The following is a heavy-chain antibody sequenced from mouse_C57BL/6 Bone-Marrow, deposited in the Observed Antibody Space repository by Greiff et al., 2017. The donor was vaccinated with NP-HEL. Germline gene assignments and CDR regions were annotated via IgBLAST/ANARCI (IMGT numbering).Heavy chain of an antibody. Sequence: EVNVVESGGGLVKPGGSLKLSCAASGFTFSSYAMSWVRQTPEKRLEWVATISDGGSYTYYPDNVKGRFTISRDNAKNNLYLQMSHLKSEDTAMYYCARALTMITTTDYYAMDYWGQGTSVTVSS. D-gene: IGHD2-4*01. CDR3: ARALTMITTTDYYAMDY. CDR1: GFTFSSYA. J-gene: IGHJ4*01. V-gene: IGHV5-4*03. CDR2: ISDGGSYT.